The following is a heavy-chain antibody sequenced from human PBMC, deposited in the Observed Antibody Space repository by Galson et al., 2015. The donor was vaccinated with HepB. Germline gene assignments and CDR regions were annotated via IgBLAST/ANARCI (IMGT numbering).Heavy chain of an antibody. V-gene: IGHV3-23*01. J-gene: IGHJ2*01. CDR2: ISGSGGST. D-gene: IGHD3-22*01. CDR1: GFTFSSYA. CDR3: AKDPLVRYYYDSSSVWYFDL. Sequence: SLRLSCAASGFTFSSYAMSWVRQAPGKGLEWVSAISGSGGSTYYADSVKGRFTISRDNSKNTLYLQMNSLRAEDTAVYYCAKDPLVRYYYDSSSVWYFDLWGRGTLVTVSS.